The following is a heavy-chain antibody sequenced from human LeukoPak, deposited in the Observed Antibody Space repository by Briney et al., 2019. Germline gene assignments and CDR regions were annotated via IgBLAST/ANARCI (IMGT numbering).Heavy chain of an antibody. CDR3: AREGGIGGEA. J-gene: IGHJ4*02. V-gene: IGHV4-59*11. CDR1: GGAINSRY. D-gene: IGHD3-16*01. Sequence: SETLSLTCTVSGGAINSRYWCWSRKRPRQRLERICYIYNSGSTIYNPSLKSRVTMSVDTSQNQFSLNVTSVTAADTAVYYCAREGGIGGEAWGQGTLVTVSS. CDR2: IYNSGST.